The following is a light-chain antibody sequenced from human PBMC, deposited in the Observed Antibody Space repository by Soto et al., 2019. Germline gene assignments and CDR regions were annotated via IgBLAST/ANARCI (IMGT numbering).Light chain of an antibody. CDR1: QSINTF. CDR2: GAS. Sequence: DVQMTQSPSSLSASVGDRVSMSCRASQSINTFLNWYQQKPGKAPHLLIYGASNLHSGVPSRFSGTGSGTLFALTINGLQPDDFATYFCQQSYTTPAPTFGGGTRVDIK. V-gene: IGKV1-39*01. J-gene: IGKJ4*01. CDR3: QQSYTTPAPT.